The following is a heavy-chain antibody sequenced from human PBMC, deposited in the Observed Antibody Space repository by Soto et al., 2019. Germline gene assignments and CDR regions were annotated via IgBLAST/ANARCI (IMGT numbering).Heavy chain of an antibody. D-gene: IGHD6-13*01. CDR3: ARLTAAGNVDQFDY. J-gene: IGHJ4*02. CDR1: GFSFSRYW. CDR2: IKEDGTEN. V-gene: IGHV3-7*05. Sequence: PGGSLRLSCAASGFSFSRYWMTWVRQAPGKGLEWVANIKEDGTENYLVDSVKGRFTTSRDNNRNSLYLQLNSVRPEDTAVYYCARLTAAGNVDQFDYWGQGTLVTVSS.